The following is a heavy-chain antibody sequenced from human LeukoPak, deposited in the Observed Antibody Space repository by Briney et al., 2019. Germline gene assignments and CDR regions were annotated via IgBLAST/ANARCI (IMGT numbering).Heavy chain of an antibody. Sequence: EASVKVSCKASGGTFSSYAISWVRQAPGKGLEWVSAISGSGGSTYYADSVKGRFTISRDNSKNTLYLQMNSLRAEGTAVYYCAKDAWLAKYYFDYWGQGTLVTVSS. CDR3: AKDAWLAKYYFDY. D-gene: IGHD6-19*01. CDR1: GGTFSSYA. CDR2: ISGSGGST. V-gene: IGHV3-23*01. J-gene: IGHJ4*02.